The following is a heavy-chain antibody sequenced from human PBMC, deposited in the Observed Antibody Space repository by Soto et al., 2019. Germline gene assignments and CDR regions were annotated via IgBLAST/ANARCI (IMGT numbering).Heavy chain of an antibody. CDR1: GFTFSSYA. CDR2: ISYDGSNK. CDR3: ARDFPGRRRAAAHWFDP. V-gene: IGHV3-30-3*01. Sequence: PGGSLRLSCAASGFTFSSYAMHWVRQAPGKGLEWVAVISYDGSNKYYADSVKGRFTISRDNSKNKLYMQMNSLRAEDTAVYFCARDFPGRRRAAAHWFDPWGQGALVTVSS. D-gene: IGHD6-13*01. J-gene: IGHJ5*02.